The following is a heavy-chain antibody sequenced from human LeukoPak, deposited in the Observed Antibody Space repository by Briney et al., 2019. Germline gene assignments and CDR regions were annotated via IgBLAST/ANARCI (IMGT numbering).Heavy chain of an antibody. CDR2: INPNSGGT. V-gene: IGHV1-2*02. CDR1: GNTFTGHY. J-gene: IGHJ5*02. CDR3: ARDDEFDP. Sequence: ASVKVSCKASGNTFTGHYFHWVRQAPGQGLEWMGWINPNSGGTNYAQKFQGKVTMTRDTSISTVYMELSRLRSDDTAVYYCARDDEFDPWGQGTLVTVSS.